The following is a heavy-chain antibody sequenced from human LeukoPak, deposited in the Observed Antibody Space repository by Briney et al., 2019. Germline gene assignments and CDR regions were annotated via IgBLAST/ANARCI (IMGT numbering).Heavy chain of an antibody. CDR2: ISYDGSNK. CDR1: GFTFSSYG. D-gene: IGHD5/OR15-5a*01. CDR3: AKDRECLRFSGFDY. Sequence: PGGSLRLSCAASGFTFSSYGMHWVRQAPGKGLEWVAVISYDGSNKYYADSVKGRFTISRDNSKNTMYLQMNSLRAEDTAVYYCAKDRECLRFSGFDYWGQGTLVTVSS. J-gene: IGHJ4*02. V-gene: IGHV3-30*18.